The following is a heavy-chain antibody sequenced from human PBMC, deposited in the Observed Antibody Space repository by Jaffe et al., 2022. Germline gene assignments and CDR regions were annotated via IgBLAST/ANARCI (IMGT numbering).Heavy chain of an antibody. CDR3: AKSPPRERYNGRLYYYHYVDV. Sequence: QMQLVESGGGVVQPGGSLRLSCTTSGDIFRSYAMHWVRQAPGKGLEWVAFIKMDGRDENYADSVKGRFTISRDNSKSTLYLQMNSLRVEDTAVYYCAKSPPRERYNGRLYYYHYVDVWGTGTTVTVSS. V-gene: IGHV3-30*02. CDR2: IKMDGRDE. D-gene: IGHD1-26*01. J-gene: IGHJ6*03. CDR1: GDIFRSYA.